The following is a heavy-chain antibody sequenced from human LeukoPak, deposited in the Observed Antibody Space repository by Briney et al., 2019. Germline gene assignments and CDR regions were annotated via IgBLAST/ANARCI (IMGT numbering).Heavy chain of an antibody. V-gene: IGHV4-34*01. J-gene: IGHJ6*02. Sequence: SETLSLTCAVYGGSFSGYYWSWIRQPPGKGLEWSGEINHSGSTNYNPSLKSRVTISVDTSKNQFSLKLSSVTAADTAVYYCARVTTVTTSYYYYYYGMDVWGQGTTVTVSS. CDR2: INHSGST. CDR1: GGSFSGYY. CDR3: ARVTTVTTSYYYYYYGMDV. D-gene: IGHD4-17*01.